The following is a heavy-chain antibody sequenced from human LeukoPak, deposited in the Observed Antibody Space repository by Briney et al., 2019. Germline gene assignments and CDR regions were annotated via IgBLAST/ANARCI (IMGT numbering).Heavy chain of an antibody. V-gene: IGHV4-30-4*02. CDR3: ARDRVVASSYYYGMDV. CDR1: GISINSDGGY. D-gene: IGHD2-15*01. Sequence: SDTLSLTCTVSGISINSDGGYWSWIRQAPGKGREWIGYIYYSGTIHLNPSLKSRISMSMDTSKNQFFLKVTSVTAADTAVYYCARDRVVASSYYYGMDVWGQGTTVIVSS. J-gene: IGHJ6*02. CDR2: IYYSGTI.